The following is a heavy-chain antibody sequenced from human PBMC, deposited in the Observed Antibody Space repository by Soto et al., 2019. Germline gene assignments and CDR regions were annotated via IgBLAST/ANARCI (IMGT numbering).Heavy chain of an antibody. CDR3: ATLRFFDWLHFDF. CDR2: TYHSGDA. V-gene: IGHV4-39*01. Sequence: SQTLSLTCTVSGDSITSSSYYWGWIRQPPGKGLEWIGSTYHSGDANYNPSLKSRVTISVATSKNQFSLNLSSVTAADTAVFYCATLRFFDWLHFDFWGQGILVTVSS. J-gene: IGHJ4*02. CDR1: GDSITSSSYY. D-gene: IGHD3-9*01.